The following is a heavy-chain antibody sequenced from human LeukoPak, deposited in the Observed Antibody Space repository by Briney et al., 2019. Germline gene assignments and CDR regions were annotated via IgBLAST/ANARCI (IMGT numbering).Heavy chain of an antibody. V-gene: IGHV1-2*02. CDR2: INPDSGAT. CDR1: GYTFTGYY. CDR3: SRMKEVRTFNYYYYYMDF. D-gene: IGHD1-14*01. Sequence: ASVKVSCKASGYTFTGYYIHWVRQAPGQGLEWMGWINPDSGATHYVQRFQGRVTMTSDTSISTAYVELSSLRSDDTAVYFCSRMKEVRTFNYYYYYMDFWGTGTTVTVSS. J-gene: IGHJ6*03.